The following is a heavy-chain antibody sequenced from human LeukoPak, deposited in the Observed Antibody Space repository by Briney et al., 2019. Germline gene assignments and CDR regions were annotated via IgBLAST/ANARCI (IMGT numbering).Heavy chain of an antibody. CDR3: PRAQSYYDY. V-gene: IGHV1-46*02. J-gene: IGHJ4*02. Sequence: ASLRVSCKASGDTPSTSNMHWGSDAPGQRVEWMGIIDPRGDSAIYAHNFQRRVTMTRDTSTTTVYMELSSLRSEYTAVQYCPRAQSYYDYWGQGTLVTVSS. D-gene: IGHD1-26*01. CDR1: GDTPSTSN. CDR2: IDPRGDSA.